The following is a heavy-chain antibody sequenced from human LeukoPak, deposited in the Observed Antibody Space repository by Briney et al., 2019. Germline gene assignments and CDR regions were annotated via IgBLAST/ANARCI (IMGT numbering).Heavy chain of an antibody. CDR2: IYYSGST. CDR3: ARAGNCSGGSCYSLYYGMDV. D-gene: IGHD2-15*01. Sequence: SETLSLTCTVSGGSISSGDYYWSWIRQPPGKGLEWIGYIYYSGSTYYNPSLKSRVTISVDTSKNQFSLKLSSVTAADTAVYYCARAGNCSGGSCYSLYYGMDVWGQGTTVTVSS. CDR1: GGSISSGDYY. J-gene: IGHJ6*02. V-gene: IGHV4-30-4*01.